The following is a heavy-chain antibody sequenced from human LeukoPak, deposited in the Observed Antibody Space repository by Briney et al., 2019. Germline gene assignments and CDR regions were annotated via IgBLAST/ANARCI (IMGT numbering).Heavy chain of an antibody. CDR3: AKDIKTYYYDSSGYHFDY. CDR2: ISWDGGST. CDR1: GFTFDDYT. D-gene: IGHD3-22*01. Sequence: GGSLRLSCAASGFTFDDYTMHWVRQAPGKGLEWVSLISWDGGSTYYADSVKGRFTISRDNSKNSLYLQMNSLRTEDTALYYCAKDIKTYYYDSSGYHFDYWGQGTLVTVSS. J-gene: IGHJ4*02. V-gene: IGHV3-43*01.